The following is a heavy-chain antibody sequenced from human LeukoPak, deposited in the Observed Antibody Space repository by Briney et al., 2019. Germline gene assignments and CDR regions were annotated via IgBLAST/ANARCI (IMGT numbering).Heavy chain of an antibody. D-gene: IGHD6-13*01. Sequence: ASVKVSCKVSGYTLTELSMHWVRQAPGKGLEWMGGFDPEDGETIYAQKFQSRVTMTEDTSTDTAYMELGSLRSEDTAVYYCATDGIAAAGHYYYGMDVWGQGTTVTVSS. CDR1: GYTLTELS. CDR2: FDPEDGET. CDR3: ATDGIAAAGHYYYGMDV. J-gene: IGHJ6*02. V-gene: IGHV1-24*01.